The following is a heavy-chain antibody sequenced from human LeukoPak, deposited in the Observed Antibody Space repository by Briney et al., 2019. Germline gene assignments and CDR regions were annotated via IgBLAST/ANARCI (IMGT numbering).Heavy chain of an antibody. D-gene: IGHD3-22*01. CDR1: GFTFSSYE. J-gene: IGHJ4*02. V-gene: IGHV3-48*03. Sequence: GGSLRLSCAASGFTFSSYEMNWVRQAPGKGLEWVSYISRSGSTIYYADSVKGRFTISRDNSKNTLYMQMNSLRAEDTAVYYCAKDRGWLVDYWGQGTLVTVSS. CDR3: AKDRGWLVDY. CDR2: ISRSGSTI.